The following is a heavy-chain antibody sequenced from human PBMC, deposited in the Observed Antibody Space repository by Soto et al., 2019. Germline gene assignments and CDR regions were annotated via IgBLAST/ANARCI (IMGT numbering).Heavy chain of an antibody. J-gene: IGHJ6*03. Sequence: PSETLSLTCTVSGGSISSYYWIWIRQPPGKGLEWIGYIYYSGSTNYNPSLKSRVTISVDTSKNQFSLKLSSVTAADTAVYYCASNLATYGIAAGYYYMDVWGKGTTVTVSS. V-gene: IGHV4-59*01. D-gene: IGHD6-13*01. CDR3: ASNLATYGIAAGYYYMDV. CDR2: IYYSGST. CDR1: GGSISSYY.